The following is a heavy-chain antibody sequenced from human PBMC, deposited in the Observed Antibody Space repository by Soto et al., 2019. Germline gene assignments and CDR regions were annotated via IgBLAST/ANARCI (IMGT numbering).Heavy chain of an antibody. Sequence: GGSLRLSCAASGFTFSSYAMSWVRQAPGKGLEWVSAISGSGGSTYYADSVKGRFTISRDNSKNTMYLQMNSVRAEDTAVYYCAKGHYDILNGYYNGYLDYWGQGTLVTVSS. CDR2: ISGSGGST. D-gene: IGHD3-9*01. CDR1: GFTFSSYA. V-gene: IGHV3-23*01. J-gene: IGHJ4*02. CDR3: AKGHYDILNGYYNGYLDY.